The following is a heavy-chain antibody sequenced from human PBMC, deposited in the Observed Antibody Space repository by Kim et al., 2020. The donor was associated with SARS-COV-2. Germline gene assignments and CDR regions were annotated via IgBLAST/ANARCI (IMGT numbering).Heavy chain of an antibody. J-gene: IGHJ4*02. CDR3: ARESYYDSSGYFPFDY. Sequence: SLKSRVTISVDTSKTQFSLKLSSVTAADTAVYYCARESYYDSSGYFPFDYWGQGTLVTVSS. V-gene: IGHV4-39*07. D-gene: IGHD3-22*01.